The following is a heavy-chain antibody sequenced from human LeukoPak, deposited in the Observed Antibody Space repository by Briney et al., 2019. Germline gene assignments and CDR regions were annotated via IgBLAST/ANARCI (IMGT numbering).Heavy chain of an antibody. Sequence: SETLSLTCTVSGGSISNYYWKWIRQPPGKGLEWIGEIYHSGSTNSNPSLKSRVTISIDTSKNQFSLKLRSVTAADTAVYYCARGPRNYFDYWGQGTLVTVSS. J-gene: IGHJ4*02. CDR2: IYHSGST. V-gene: IGHV4-34*01. CDR3: ARGPRNYFDY. D-gene: IGHD1-14*01. CDR1: GGSISNYY.